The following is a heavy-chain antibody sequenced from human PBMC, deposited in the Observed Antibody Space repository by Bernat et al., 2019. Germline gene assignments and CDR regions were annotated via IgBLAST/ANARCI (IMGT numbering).Heavy chain of an antibody. CDR3: TSPYYGSGSYHY. CDR2: IRSKANSYAT. J-gene: IGHJ4*02. V-gene: IGHV3-73*01. D-gene: IGHD3-10*01. CDR1: GFTFSGSA. Sequence: EVQLVESGGGLVQPGGSLKLSCAASGFTFSGSAMHWVRQASGKGLEWVGRIRSKANSYATAYAASVKGRFTISRDASKNTAYLQMNSLKTEDTAVYYCTSPYYGSGSYHYWGQGTLVTVSS.